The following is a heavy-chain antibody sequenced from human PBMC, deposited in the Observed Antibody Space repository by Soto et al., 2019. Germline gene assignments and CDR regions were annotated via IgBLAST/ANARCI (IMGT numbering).Heavy chain of an antibody. Sequence: GGSLRLSCAASGFTFSSYGMHWVRQAPGKGLEWVAVIWYDGSNKYYADSVKGRFTISRDNSKNTLYLQMNSLRAEDTAVYYCARDREMATIKRSIVEYWGQGTLVTVSS. J-gene: IGHJ4*02. CDR3: ARDREMATIKRSIVEY. CDR1: GFTFSSYG. V-gene: IGHV3-33*01. CDR2: IWYDGSNK. D-gene: IGHD5-12*01.